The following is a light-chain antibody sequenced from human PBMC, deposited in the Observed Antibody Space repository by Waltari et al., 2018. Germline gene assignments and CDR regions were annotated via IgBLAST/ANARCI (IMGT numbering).Light chain of an antibody. Sequence: SYELAPLPSVSVSPGQTATITCSGDMLAPKYTSWYQQKPGQSPLLVIYQDTKRPSGIPERFSGSKSGNAATLTVSGTQAMDEADYYCQALGTGAWVFGGGTKLTVL. CDR3: QALGTGAWV. V-gene: IGLV3-1*01. CDR2: QDT. CDR1: MLAPKY. J-gene: IGLJ3*02.